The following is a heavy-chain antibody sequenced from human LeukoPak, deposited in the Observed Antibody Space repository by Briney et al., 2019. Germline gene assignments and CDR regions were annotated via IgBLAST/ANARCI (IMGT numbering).Heavy chain of an antibody. CDR3: ARSPDYSRFDY. J-gene: IGHJ4*02. CDR2: INPSSGGT. V-gene: IGHV1-2*02. CDR1: GYTFTGYY. D-gene: IGHD4-11*01. Sequence: ASVKVSCKTSGYTFTGYYIHWVRQAPGQGLEWMGWINPSSGGTNNAQKFQGRVALTRHTSIKTAYMELRRLTSDDTAVYYCARSPDYSRFDYRGQGALVTVSS.